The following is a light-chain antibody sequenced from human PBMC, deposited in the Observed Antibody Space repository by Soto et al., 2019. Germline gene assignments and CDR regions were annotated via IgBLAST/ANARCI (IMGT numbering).Light chain of an antibody. CDR1: QDITTW. CDR3: QRANCFPWT. Sequence: DIQMTQSPSSVSASVGDRVTITCRASQDITTWLTWYQQKPGKAPKFLIYAASSLQSGVQSRFNGSGSGTAYTVTISSRRPEDFVPYYCQRANCFPWTFGQGTKLDI. CDR2: AAS. V-gene: IGKV1-12*01. J-gene: IGKJ2*02.